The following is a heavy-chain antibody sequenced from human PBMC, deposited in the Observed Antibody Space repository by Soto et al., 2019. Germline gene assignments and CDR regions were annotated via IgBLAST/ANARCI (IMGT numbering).Heavy chain of an antibody. J-gene: IGHJ6*02. CDR1: GFSLSTSGMC. V-gene: IGHV2-70*11. CDR2: IDWDDDK. CDR3: ARLTSFGPGYGMDV. D-gene: IGHD3-3*01. Sequence: SGPTLVNPTQTLTLTCTFSGFSLSTSGMCVSWIRQPPGKALEWLARIDWDDDKYYSTSLKTRLTISKDTSKNQVVLTMTNMEPVEPATYFWARLTSFGPGYGMDVWGQGTTVTVSS.